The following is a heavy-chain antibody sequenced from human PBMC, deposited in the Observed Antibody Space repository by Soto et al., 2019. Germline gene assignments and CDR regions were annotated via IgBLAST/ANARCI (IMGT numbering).Heavy chain of an antibody. V-gene: IGHV3-23*01. CDR2: ITGSGGST. J-gene: IGHJ4*02. CDR3: AKEGDLIGYNYGSCFDY. Sequence: GGSLRLSCAASGFTFSSYSMSWVRQAPGKGLEWVSAITGSGGSTYYADSVKGRFTISRDNSKNTLHLQMNSLRAEDTAVYYCAKEGDLIGYNYGSCFDYWGQGTLVTVSS. D-gene: IGHD5-18*01. CDR1: GFTFSSYS.